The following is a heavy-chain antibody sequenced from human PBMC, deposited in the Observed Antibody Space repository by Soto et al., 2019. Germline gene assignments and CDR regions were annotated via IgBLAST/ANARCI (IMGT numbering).Heavy chain of an antibody. CDR1: GGSISSYY. D-gene: IGHD3-16*01. CDR2: IYYSGNP. CDR3: ARRLGGTFDH. J-gene: IGHJ4*02. V-gene: IGHV4-59*01. Sequence: QVQLQESGPGLVKPSETLSLTCTVSGGSISSYYWSWIRQPPGKGLEWIGYIYYSGNPNYNPSLKSRVTRPVYTTKIQFSLKLSSVPAADTGVYYRARRLGGTFDHWGQGTLVTVYS.